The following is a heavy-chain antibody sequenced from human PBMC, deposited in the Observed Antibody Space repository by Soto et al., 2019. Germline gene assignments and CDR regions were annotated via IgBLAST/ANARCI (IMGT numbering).Heavy chain of an antibody. CDR3: ARDGGSGSYYRIFDY. CDR1: GFTFSSYS. CDR2: ISSSSSYI. V-gene: IGHV3-21*01. Sequence: GGSLRLSCAASGFTFSSYSMNWVRQAPGKGLEWVSSISSSSSYIYYADSVKGRFTISRDNAKNSLYLQMNSLRAEDTAGYYCARDGGSGSYYRIFDYWGQGTLVTVSS. D-gene: IGHD3-10*01. J-gene: IGHJ4*02.